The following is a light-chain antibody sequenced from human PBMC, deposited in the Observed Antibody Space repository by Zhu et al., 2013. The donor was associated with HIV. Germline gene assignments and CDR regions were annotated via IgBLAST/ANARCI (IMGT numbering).Light chain of an antibody. CDR2: GAS. Sequence: EIVMTQSPATLSVSPGERATLSCRATQSISSNLAWYQQKPGQAPRLLIYGASIRATGIPARFSGSGSGTEFTLTISSLQPEDFAVHYCQHYNKRLFFTFGPGTKVDV. CDR1: QSISSN. CDR3: QHYNKRLFFT. J-gene: IGKJ3*01. V-gene: IGKV3-15*01.